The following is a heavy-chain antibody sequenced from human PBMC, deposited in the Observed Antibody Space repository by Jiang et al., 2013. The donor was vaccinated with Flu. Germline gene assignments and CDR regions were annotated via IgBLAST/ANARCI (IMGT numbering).Heavy chain of an antibody. CDR2: IIPILGIA. CDR1: GGTFSSYT. CDR3: ARDTKNWDGYDAWFDP. Sequence: SGAEVKKPGSSVKVSCKASGGTFSSYTISWVRQAPGQGLEWMGRIIPILGIANYAQKFQGRVTITADKSTSTAYMELSSLRSEDTAVYYCARDTKNWDGYDAWFDPVGPREP. V-gene: IGHV1-69*04. D-gene: IGHD5-12*01. J-gene: IGHJ5*02.